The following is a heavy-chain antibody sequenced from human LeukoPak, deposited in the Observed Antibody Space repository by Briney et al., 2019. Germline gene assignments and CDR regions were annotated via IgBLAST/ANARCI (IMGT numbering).Heavy chain of an antibody. CDR2: INHSGST. Sequence: PSETLSLTCAVYGGSFSGYYWSWIRQPPGKGLEWIGEINHSGSTNYNPSLKSRVTISVDTFKSQFSLKLSSVTAADTAVYYCARVDLAVAGTNYFDYWGQGTLVTVSS. J-gene: IGHJ4*02. D-gene: IGHD6-19*01. CDR1: GGSFSGYY. V-gene: IGHV4-34*01. CDR3: ARVDLAVAGTNYFDY.